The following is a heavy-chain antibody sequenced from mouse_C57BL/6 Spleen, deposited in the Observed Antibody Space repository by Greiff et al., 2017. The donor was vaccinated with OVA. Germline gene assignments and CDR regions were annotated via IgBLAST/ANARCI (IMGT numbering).Heavy chain of an antibody. V-gene: IGHV1-59*01. CDR2: IDPSDSYT. CDR3: ARSRDGNPFDY. Sequence: VQLQQPGAELVRPGTSVKLSCKASGYTFTSYWMHWVKQRPGPGLEWIGVIDPSDSYTNYNQKFKGKATLTVDTSSSTAYMQLSSLTSEDSAVYYCARSRDGNPFDYWGQGTTLTVSS. D-gene: IGHD2-1*01. CDR1: GYTFTSYW. J-gene: IGHJ2*01.